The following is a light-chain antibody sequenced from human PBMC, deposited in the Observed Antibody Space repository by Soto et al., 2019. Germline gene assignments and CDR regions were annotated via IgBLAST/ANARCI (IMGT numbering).Light chain of an antibody. CDR3: QQYYSTPAGT. Sequence: DIVMTQSPDSLAVSLGERATINCKSSQSVLYSSNNKNYLAWYQQKPGQPPKLLIYWASTRESGVSDRFSGSGSGTDFTLTISSLQAEDVAVYYCQQYYSTPAGTFGQGTKVDIK. CDR2: WAS. V-gene: IGKV4-1*01. CDR1: QSVLYSSNNKNY. J-gene: IGKJ1*01.